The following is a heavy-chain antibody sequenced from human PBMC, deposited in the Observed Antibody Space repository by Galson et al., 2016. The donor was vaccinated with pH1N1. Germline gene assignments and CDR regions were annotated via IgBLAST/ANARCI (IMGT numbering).Heavy chain of an antibody. D-gene: IGHD3-3*01. Sequence: SLRLSCAASTFSFSRHGMNWVRQAPGKGLEWISYISSSSTRVFYADSAKGRFTISRDNVKNSVYLQMKTLRAEDTAVYYCVRDDYESWSGYDAFDIWGPGTMVIVSS. V-gene: IGHV3-48*04. J-gene: IGHJ3*02. CDR1: TFSFSRHG. CDR2: ISSSSTRV. CDR3: VRDDYESWSGYDAFDI.